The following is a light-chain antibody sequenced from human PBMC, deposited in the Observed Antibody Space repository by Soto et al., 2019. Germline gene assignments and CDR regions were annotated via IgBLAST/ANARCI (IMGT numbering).Light chain of an antibody. CDR2: GAS. J-gene: IGKJ1*01. CDR1: QSITRN. Sequence: EIVMTQSPATLSLSPGERATLSCRASQSITRNLAWYQQTPGQAPRLLIYGASTRATGIPARFSGSGSGTEFTLTISSLQSEDFAVYYCQQYNNWPMWTVGQGTKVDSK. V-gene: IGKV3-15*01. CDR3: QQYNNWPMWT.